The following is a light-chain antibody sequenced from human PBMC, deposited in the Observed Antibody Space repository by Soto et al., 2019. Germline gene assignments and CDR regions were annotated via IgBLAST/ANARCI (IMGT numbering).Light chain of an antibody. CDR1: SSDVGGYNY. CDR3: CSFTGSTTYV. CDR2: DVT. Sequence: QSALTQPASVSGSPGQSITISCTGTSSDVGGYNYVSWYQQYPGKAPKLVIYDVTNRPSGVSNRFSGSKSGNTASLTISGLQAEDASDYYCCSFTGSTTYVFGTGTKLTVL. J-gene: IGLJ1*01. V-gene: IGLV2-14*01.